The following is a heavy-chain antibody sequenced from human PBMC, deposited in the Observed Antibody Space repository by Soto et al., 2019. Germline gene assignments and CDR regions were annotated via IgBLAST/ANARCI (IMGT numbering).Heavy chain of an antibody. CDR3: ARGRYGDY. Sequence: QVHLVQSGAEVKKPGALVKVSCKGSGYDFTTYGITWVRQAPGQGLEWMAWISAHNGNTDYAQKLQGRVTVTRDTSTSTACMELRSLRSDDTAVYYCARGRYGDYWGQGALVTVSS. V-gene: IGHV1-18*01. CDR1: GYDFTTYG. CDR2: ISAHNGNT. D-gene: IGHD1-1*01. J-gene: IGHJ4*02.